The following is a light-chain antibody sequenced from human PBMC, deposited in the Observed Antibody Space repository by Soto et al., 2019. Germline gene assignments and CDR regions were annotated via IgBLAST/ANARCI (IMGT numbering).Light chain of an antibody. CDR2: GAS. Sequence: EIVMTQSPATLSVSPGERATLSCRASQSISSNLAWYQQKPGQAPRLLIYGASTRATGIPATFSGSGSGTEFTLTISSLQSEDFAVYYCQQYNNWPFTFGPGTQVEIK. CDR3: QQYNNWPFT. CDR1: QSISSN. J-gene: IGKJ3*01. V-gene: IGKV3-15*01.